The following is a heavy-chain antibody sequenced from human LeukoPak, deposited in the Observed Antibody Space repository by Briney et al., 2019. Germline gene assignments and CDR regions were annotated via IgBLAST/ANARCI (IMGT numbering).Heavy chain of an antibody. CDR3: ARRNGVTQGLDN. J-gene: IGHJ4*02. V-gene: IGHV3-72*01. CDR2: IRNKANSYTT. CDR1: GFTFIDHY. Sequence: GGSLRLSCAASGFTFIDHYMDWVRQAPGKGLEWIGRIRNKANSYTTEYAASVKGRFTVSRDDSKNSLFLQLNSLESEDTAVYYCARRNGVTQGLDNWGQGTLVTVSS. D-gene: IGHD2-8*01.